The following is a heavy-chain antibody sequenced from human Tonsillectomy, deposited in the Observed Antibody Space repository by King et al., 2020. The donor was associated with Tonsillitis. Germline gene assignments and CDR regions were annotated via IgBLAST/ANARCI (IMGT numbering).Heavy chain of an antibody. Sequence: VQLVESGGGLVQPGGSLRLSCAASGFTFSSYAMSWVRQAPGKGLEWVSGISGSGGSTYYADSVKGRFTISRDNSKNKLYLQMNSLRAEDTAGYYCAKDLYYYDSSGYPYFDYWGQGTLVTVSS. CDR1: GFTFSSYA. V-gene: IGHV3-23*04. D-gene: IGHD3-22*01. J-gene: IGHJ4*02. CDR2: ISGSGGST. CDR3: AKDLYYYDSSGYPYFDY.